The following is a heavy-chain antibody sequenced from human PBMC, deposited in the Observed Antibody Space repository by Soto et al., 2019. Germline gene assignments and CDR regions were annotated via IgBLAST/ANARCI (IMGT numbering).Heavy chain of an antibody. CDR3: ATIYYGSGSYADYYYYGMDV. CDR1: GFTVSSNY. CDR2: IYSGGST. Sequence: GSLRLSCAASGFTVSSNYMSWVRQAPGKGLEWVSVIYSGGSTYYADSVKGRFTISRDNSKNTLYLQMNSLRAEDTAVYYCATIYYGSGSYADYYYYGMDVWGQGTTVTVSS. J-gene: IGHJ6*02. D-gene: IGHD3-10*01. V-gene: IGHV3-53*01.